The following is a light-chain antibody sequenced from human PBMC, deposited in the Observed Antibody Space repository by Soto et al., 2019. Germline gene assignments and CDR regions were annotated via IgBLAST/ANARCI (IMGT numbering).Light chain of an antibody. Sequence: DIQMTQSPSSVSASVGDRVTITCRAIQGISSWLVWYQQKPGKAPKLLIYAASSLQSGVPSRFSGSGSGTDFTFTISSLQPEDFATYYCQQANSFPQTFGQGTKVDIK. CDR2: AAS. CDR3: QQANSFPQT. V-gene: IGKV1-12*01. J-gene: IGKJ1*01. CDR1: QGISSW.